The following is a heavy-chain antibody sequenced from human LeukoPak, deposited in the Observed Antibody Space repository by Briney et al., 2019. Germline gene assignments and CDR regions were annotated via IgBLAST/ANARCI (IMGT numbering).Heavy chain of an antibody. V-gene: IGHV3-74*01. D-gene: IGHD5-24*01. CDR3: AREGYTSFDF. CDR1: GFTFRSYW. Sequence: GGSLRLSCAASGFTFRSYWMHWVRQAPGKGLEWVSRMNSDGSITNFPDSVKGRFTISRDNAKDTLYLQMNSLRAEDTAVYYCAREGYTSFDFWGQGTLVTVSS. CDR2: MNSDGSIT. J-gene: IGHJ4*02.